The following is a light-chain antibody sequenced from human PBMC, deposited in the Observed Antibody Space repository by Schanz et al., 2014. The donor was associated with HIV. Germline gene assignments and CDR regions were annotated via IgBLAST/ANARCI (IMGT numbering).Light chain of an antibody. CDR3: QQYDSYPYT. CDR1: QSISWW. J-gene: IGKJ2*01. CDR2: RAS. Sequence: DIQMTQSPSTLSTSVGDRVTLTCRASQSISWWLAWYQQKPGQAPSLLIYRASTLQTGVPSRFSGSGSGTEFTLTISSLQPADFATYYCQQYDSYPYTFGQGTKLEIK. V-gene: IGKV1-5*03.